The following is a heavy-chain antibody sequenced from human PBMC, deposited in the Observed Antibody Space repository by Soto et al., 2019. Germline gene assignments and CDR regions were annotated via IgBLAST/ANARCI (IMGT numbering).Heavy chain of an antibody. CDR3: VRDGGIAARHYYGMDV. D-gene: IGHD6-6*01. J-gene: IGHJ6*02. V-gene: IGHV3-72*01. Sequence: GGSLRLSCATSAFTFSAHHMVWVRQAPGKGLECVGRSRNKANNYATEYAASVKGRFTISRDDSKNSLYLQMNSLKTEDTAVYYCVRDGGIAARHYYGMDVWGRGTTVTVSS. CDR1: AFTFSAHH. CDR2: SRNKANNYAT.